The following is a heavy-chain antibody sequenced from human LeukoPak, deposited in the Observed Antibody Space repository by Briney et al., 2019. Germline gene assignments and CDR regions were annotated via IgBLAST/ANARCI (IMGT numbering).Heavy chain of an antibody. D-gene: IGHD1-1*01. Sequence: SSETLSLTCSVYGVSISGYYWSWIRQSPGKGLEWIGYIYYSGSSNYNPSPKSRLTISVDTSKNQFSLKMNSVTAADTAVYYCARRDDNLNFFDPWGHGTLVTVSS. V-gene: IGHV4-59*08. CDR1: GVSISGYY. J-gene: IGHJ5*02. CDR2: IYYSGSS. CDR3: ARRDDNLNFFDP.